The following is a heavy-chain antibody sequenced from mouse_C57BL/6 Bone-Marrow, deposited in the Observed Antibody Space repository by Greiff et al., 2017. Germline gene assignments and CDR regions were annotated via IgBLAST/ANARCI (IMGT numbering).Heavy chain of an antibody. Sequence: QVQLQQSGAELVRPGASVTLSCKASGYTFTDYEMHWVKQTPVHGLEWIGSIDPETGGTAYNQKFKGQAILAADKSASSAYMELRSLTSEDSAVYYCTRQGLYGSSQYYFDYWGQGTTLTVSS. CDR2: IDPETGGT. CDR1: GYTFTDYE. CDR3: TRQGLYGSSQYYFDY. D-gene: IGHD1-1*01. J-gene: IGHJ2*01. V-gene: IGHV1-15*01.